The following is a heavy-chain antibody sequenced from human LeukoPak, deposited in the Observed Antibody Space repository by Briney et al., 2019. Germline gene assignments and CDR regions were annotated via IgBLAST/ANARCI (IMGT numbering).Heavy chain of an antibody. V-gene: IGHV3-30*18. D-gene: IGHD3-10*01. Sequence: GRSLRLSCAASGFTFSSYGMHWVRQAPGKGLEWVAVISYDGSNKYYADSVKGRFTISRDNSKNTLYLQMNSLRAEDTAVYYCAKVQVRNAPYYYYYYMDVWGKGTTVTVSS. J-gene: IGHJ6*03. CDR2: ISYDGSNK. CDR1: GFTFSSYG. CDR3: AKVQVRNAPYYYYYYMDV.